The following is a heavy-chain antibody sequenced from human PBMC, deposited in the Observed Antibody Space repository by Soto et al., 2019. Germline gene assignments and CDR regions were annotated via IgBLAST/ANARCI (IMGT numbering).Heavy chain of an antibody. CDR3: ARQREGYSGYVYFDC. Sequence: QLQLQESGPGLVKPSETLSLTCTVSGGSISRSSYYWGWIRQPPGKGLEWIGSIYYSGSTYYNPSLKSRGTISVDTSKNQCSLKPSSVTAADTAVYYCARQREGYSGYVYFDCWGQGTLVTVS. J-gene: IGHJ4*02. CDR1: GGSISRSSYY. D-gene: IGHD5-12*01. V-gene: IGHV4-39*01. CDR2: IYYSGST.